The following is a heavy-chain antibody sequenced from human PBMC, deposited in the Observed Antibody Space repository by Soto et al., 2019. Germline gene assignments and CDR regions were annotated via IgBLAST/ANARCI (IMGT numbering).Heavy chain of an antibody. J-gene: IGHJ6*03. V-gene: IGHV1-3*01. D-gene: IGHD3-3*01. CDR2: INAGNGNT. CDR3: ARDHVYDFWSGSPPHYYYYMDV. Sequence: GASVKVSCKASGYTFTSYAMHWVRQAPGQRLEWMGWINAGNGNTKYSQKFQGRVTITRDTSASTAYMELSSLRSEDTAVYYCARDHVYDFWSGSPPHYYYYMDVWGKGTTVTVSS. CDR1: GYTFTSYA.